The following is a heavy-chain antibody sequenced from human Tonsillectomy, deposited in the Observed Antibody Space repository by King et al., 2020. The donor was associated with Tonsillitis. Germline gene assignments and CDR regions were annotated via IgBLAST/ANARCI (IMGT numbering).Heavy chain of an antibody. J-gene: IGHJ4*02. Sequence: VQLVESGGGLVKPGESLRLSCAASGFTFSNAWTSWVRQASGKGREWVGRNKRKTDGGTTDNAAPGKGSFNISSDDSKNTLYLKMNSLKTEDTAVYYYPIAHDYVDYVYYWDQGTLVTVS. CDR3: PIAHDYVDYVYY. V-gene: IGHV3-15*01. D-gene: IGHD4-17*01. CDR2: NKRKTDGGTT. CDR1: GFTFSNAW.